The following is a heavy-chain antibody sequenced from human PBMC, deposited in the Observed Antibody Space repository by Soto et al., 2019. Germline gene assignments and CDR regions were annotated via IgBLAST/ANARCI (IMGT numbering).Heavy chain of an antibody. Sequence: GGSLRLSCAASGFTFSSYGMHWVRQAPGKGLEWVAVISYDGSNKYYADSVKGRFTISRDNSKNTLYLQMNSLRAEDTAVYYCAKDRVLRYIDWLPPGSFWFDPWGQGTLVTVSS. J-gene: IGHJ5*02. CDR2: ISYDGSNK. CDR1: GFTFSSYG. V-gene: IGHV3-30*18. D-gene: IGHD3-9*01. CDR3: AKDRVLRYIDWLPPGSFWFDP.